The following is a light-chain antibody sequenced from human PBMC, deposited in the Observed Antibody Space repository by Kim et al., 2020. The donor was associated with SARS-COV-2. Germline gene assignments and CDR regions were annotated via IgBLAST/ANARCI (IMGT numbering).Light chain of an antibody. J-gene: IGKJ2*01. CDR1: QSISSTY. CDR2: GAS. V-gene: IGKV3-20*01. CDR3: QFYGGSPLYT. Sequence: IVLTQSPGTLYLSPGERATLSCRASQSISSTYLAWYQQRPGQSPTLIIYGASTRATGIPGRFSGSGSGTDFSLTISRLEPEDFAVYYCQFYGGSPLYTFGRGTKLQL.